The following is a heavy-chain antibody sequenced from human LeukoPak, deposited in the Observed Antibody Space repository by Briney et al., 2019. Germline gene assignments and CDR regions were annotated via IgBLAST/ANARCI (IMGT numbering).Heavy chain of an antibody. CDR1: GFTFSSYG. V-gene: IGHV3-30*02. J-gene: IGHJ4*02. CDR3: ARALWFGETFPAY. CDR2: IRYDGSNK. Sequence: GGSLRLSCAASGFTFSSYGMHWVRQAPGKGLEWAAFIRYDGSNKYYADSVRGRFTISRDNSKNTLYLQMNSLRAEDTAVYYCARALWFGETFPAYWGQGTLVTVSS. D-gene: IGHD3-10*01.